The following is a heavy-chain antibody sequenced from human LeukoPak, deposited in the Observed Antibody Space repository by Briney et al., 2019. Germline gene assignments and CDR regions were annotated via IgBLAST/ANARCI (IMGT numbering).Heavy chain of an antibody. CDR1: GGSISSGGYS. V-gene: IGHV4-30-2*01. CDR2: IYHSGST. J-gene: IGHJ5*02. D-gene: IGHD3-10*01. CDR3: ARERSVRGVPVANWFDP. Sequence: PSQALSLTCAVSGGSISSGGYSWSWIRQPPGKGLEWIGYIYHSGSTYYNPSLKSRVTISVDRSKNQFSLKLSSVTAADTAVYYCARERSVRGVPVANWFDPWDQGTLVTVSS.